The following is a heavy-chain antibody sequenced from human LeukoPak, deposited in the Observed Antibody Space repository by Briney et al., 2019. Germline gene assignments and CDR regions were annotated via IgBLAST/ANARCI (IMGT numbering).Heavy chain of an antibody. V-gene: IGHV1-3*01. Sequence: GGSLRLSCAASGFTFNDYAMYWVRQAPGKGLEWVGWINAGNGNTKYSQKFQGRVTMTTDTSTSTAYMELRSLRSDDTAVYYCARVPIIVVVVAATQGWFDPWGQGTLVTVSS. CDR3: ARVPIIVVVVAATQGWFDP. J-gene: IGHJ5*02. CDR2: INAGNGNT. CDR1: GFTFNDYA. D-gene: IGHD2-15*01.